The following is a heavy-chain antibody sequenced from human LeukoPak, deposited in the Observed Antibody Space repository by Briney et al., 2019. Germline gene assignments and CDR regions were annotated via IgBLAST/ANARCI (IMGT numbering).Heavy chain of an antibody. CDR2: IYHSGST. D-gene: IGHD4-23*01. J-gene: IGHJ4*02. Sequence: SETLSLTCAVSGGSISSSNWWSWVRQPPGKGLEWIGEIYHSGSTNYNPSLKSRVTISVDTSKNQFSLKLSSVTAADTAVYYCARDVFYGGNSFDYWGQGTLVTVSS. CDR3: ARDVFYGGNSFDY. V-gene: IGHV4-4*02. CDR1: GGSISSSNW.